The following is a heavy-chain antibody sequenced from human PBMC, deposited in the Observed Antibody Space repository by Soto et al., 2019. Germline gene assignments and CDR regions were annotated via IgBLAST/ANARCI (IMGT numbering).Heavy chain of an antibody. J-gene: IGHJ6*02. Sequence: YWIGWVRQMPGKGLEWMGIIYPGDSDTRYSPSFQGQVTISADKSISTAYLQWSSLKASDTAMYYCARQSHQYYYDSSGFIRGHYYYGMDVWGQGTTVTVSS. CDR2: IYPGDSDT. CDR3: ARQSHQYYYDSSGFIRGHYYYGMDV. V-gene: IGHV5-51*01. D-gene: IGHD3-22*01. CDR1: YW.